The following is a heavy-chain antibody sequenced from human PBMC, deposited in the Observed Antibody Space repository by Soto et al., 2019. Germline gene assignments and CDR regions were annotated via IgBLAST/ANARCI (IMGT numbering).Heavy chain of an antibody. CDR2: ITWHSDGM. D-gene: IGHD3-10*01. CDR3: AKEDSGFSGYMDV. J-gene: IGHJ6*03. V-gene: IGHV3-9*01. CDR1: GFNFNDHG. Sequence: EVQLVESGGGLVQPGRSLRLSCIVSGFNFNDHGMHWVRQAPGKGLEWVSGITWHSDGMGYADSGKGRFTISRDNAKNSLYLQMNSLRVEDTALYYCAKEDSGFSGYMDVWGKGTTVTVSS.